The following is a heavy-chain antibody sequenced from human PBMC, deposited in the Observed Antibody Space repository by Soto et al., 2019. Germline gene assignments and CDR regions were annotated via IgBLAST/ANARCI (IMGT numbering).Heavy chain of an antibody. Sequence: ASVKVSCKASGYTFTSYGISWVRQAPGQGLEWMGWISAYNGNTNYAQKLQGRVTMTTDTSTSTAYIELRSLRSDDTAVYYCARDRGYYDSSGYYPLGWCDPWG. J-gene: IGHJ5*02. V-gene: IGHV1-18*01. CDR2: ISAYNGNT. D-gene: IGHD3-22*01. CDR1: GYTFTSYG. CDR3: ARDRGYYDSSGYYPLGWCDP.